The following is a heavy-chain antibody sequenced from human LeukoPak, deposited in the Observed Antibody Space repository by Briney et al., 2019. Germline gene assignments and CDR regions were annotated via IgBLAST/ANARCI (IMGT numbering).Heavy chain of an antibody. Sequence: GGSLRLSCAASGFAVSSIYMSWVRQAPGKGPEWVSVTYSGGNTYYADSVKGRFTSSRDNSKNTLYLRMNSLRPEDTAVYYCVRGTGYTSWGQGTLVIVSS. D-gene: IGHD5-18*01. J-gene: IGHJ5*02. CDR2: TYSGGNT. V-gene: IGHV3-53*01. CDR3: VRGTGYTS. CDR1: GFAVSSIY.